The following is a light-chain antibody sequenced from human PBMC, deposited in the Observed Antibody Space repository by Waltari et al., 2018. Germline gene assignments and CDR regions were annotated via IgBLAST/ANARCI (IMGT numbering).Light chain of an antibody. CDR2: AAS. J-gene: IGKJ2*01. CDR1: QSISAY. Sequence: DIQMTQSPSSLSASVGDRVTITCLASQSISAYLNWFQQKQGEAPQLLIYAASSLQGGVPSRFSGSGSGTDFTLTITSLQPEDFATYFCQQSYSSLYTFGQGTKLEI. V-gene: IGKV1-39*01. CDR3: QQSYSSLYT.